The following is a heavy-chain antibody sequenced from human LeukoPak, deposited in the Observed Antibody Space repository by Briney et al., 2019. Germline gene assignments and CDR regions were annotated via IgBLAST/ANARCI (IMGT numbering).Heavy chain of an antibody. CDR2: ISSSSSYI. Sequence: KPGGSLRLSCAASGFTFSSYAMSWVRQAPGKGLEWVSSISSSSSYIYYADSVKGRFTISRDNAKNSLYLQMNSLRAEDTAVYYCARDVYRYDSVVQQYYYYGMDVWGQGTTVTVSS. CDR3: ARDVYRYDSVVQQYYYYGMDV. CDR1: GFTFSSYA. J-gene: IGHJ6*02. V-gene: IGHV3-21*01. D-gene: IGHD3-3*01.